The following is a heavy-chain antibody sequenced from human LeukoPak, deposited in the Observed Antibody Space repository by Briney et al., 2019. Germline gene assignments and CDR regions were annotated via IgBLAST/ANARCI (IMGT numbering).Heavy chain of an antibody. Sequence: SQTLSLTCAISGDSVSSNSAAWTWIRQSPSRGLEWLGRAYYRSKWYNDYAVSLKSRITINPDTSKNQFSLQLNSVTPEDTAVYISARDLEYRSAYYYNGMDVWGQGTTVTVSS. D-gene: IGHD6-6*01. CDR2: AYYRSKWYN. J-gene: IGHJ6*01. V-gene: IGHV6-1*01. CDR1: GDSVSSNSAA. CDR3: ARDLEYRSAYYYNGMDV.